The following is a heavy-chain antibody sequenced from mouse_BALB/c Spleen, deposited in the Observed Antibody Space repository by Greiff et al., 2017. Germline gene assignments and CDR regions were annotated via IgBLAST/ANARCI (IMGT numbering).Heavy chain of an antibody. D-gene: IGHD2-3*01. CDR3: ASPSIYDGYYGGAMDY. V-gene: IGHV2-9*02. CDR1: GFSLTSYG. Sequence: VKLVESGPGLVAPSQSLSITCTVSGFSLTSYGVHWVRQPPGKGLEWLGVIWAGGSTNYNSALMSRLSISKDNSKSQVFLKMNSLQTDDTARYYCASPSIYDGYYGGAMDYWGQGTSVTVSS. CDR2: IWAGGST. J-gene: IGHJ4*01.